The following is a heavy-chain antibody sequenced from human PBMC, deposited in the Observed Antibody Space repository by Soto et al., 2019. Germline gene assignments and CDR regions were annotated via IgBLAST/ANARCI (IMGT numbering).Heavy chain of an antibody. V-gene: IGHV4-59*01. CDR2: IYYSGST. Sequence: SETLSLTCTVSGGSISSYYWSWIRQPPGKGLEWIGYIYYSGSTNYNPSLKSRVTISVDTSKNQFSLKLSSVTAADTAVYYCARVQLAPSADYYYYYMDVWGKGTTVTVSS. CDR1: GGSISSYY. CDR3: ARVQLAPSADYYYYYMDV. D-gene: IGHD6-13*01. J-gene: IGHJ6*03.